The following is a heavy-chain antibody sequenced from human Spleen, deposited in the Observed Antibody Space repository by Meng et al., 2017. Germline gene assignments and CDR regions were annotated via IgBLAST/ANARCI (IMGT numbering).Heavy chain of an antibody. Sequence: GGSLRLSCVASGFTFSSYWMHWVRQDPGKGLVWVSGINWNGGSTGYADSVQGRFTISRDNAKNSLYLQMNSLRAEDTALYYCARAVNCSLTSCYWYYYYYGMDVWGQGTTVTVSS. J-gene: IGHJ6*02. D-gene: IGHD2-2*01. CDR2: INWNGGST. CDR3: ARAVNCSLTSCYWYYYYYGMDV. V-gene: IGHV3-20*04. CDR1: GFTFSSYW.